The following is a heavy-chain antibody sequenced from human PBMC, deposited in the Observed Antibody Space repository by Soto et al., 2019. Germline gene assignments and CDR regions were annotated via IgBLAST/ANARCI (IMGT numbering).Heavy chain of an antibody. D-gene: IGHD2-2*01. CDR2: INAGNGNT. Sequence: ASVKGSWKASGYTFTSYAIHWVRQAPGQRLEWMGWINAGNGNTKYSQRFQGRVTITRDTSASTAYMELSSLRSEDTAVYYCARADCSSHSCYYHYPGMDVSGQGTTITVS. V-gene: IGHV1-3*01. J-gene: IGHJ6*02. CDR3: ARADCSSHSCYYHYPGMDV. CDR1: GYTFTSYA.